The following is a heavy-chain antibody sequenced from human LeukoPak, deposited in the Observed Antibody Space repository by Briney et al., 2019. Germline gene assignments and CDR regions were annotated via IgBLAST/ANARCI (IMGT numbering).Heavy chain of an antibody. CDR2: IIPIFGTA. CDR1: GGTFSSYA. Sequence: GASVKVSCKASGGTFSSYAISWVRQAPGQGLEWMGGIIPIFGTANYAQKFQGRVTITADESTSTAYMELSSLRSEDTAVYYCARGQPQRYYGSGSYSVVHQTYYYYMDVWGKGTTVTISS. D-gene: IGHD3-10*01. CDR3: ARGQPQRYYGSGSYSVVHQTYYYYMDV. J-gene: IGHJ6*03. V-gene: IGHV1-69*13.